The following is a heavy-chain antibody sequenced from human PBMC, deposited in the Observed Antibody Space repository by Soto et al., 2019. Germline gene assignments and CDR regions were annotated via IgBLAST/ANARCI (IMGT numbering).Heavy chain of an antibody. V-gene: IGHV1-69*01. CDR3: AREGGDYQTSAHYGMDV. CDR1: GGTFSSYA. J-gene: IGHJ6*02. Sequence: QVQLVQSGAEVQKPGSSVKVSCKASGGTFSSYAISWVRQAPGQGLEWMGGIIPIFGTANYAQKFQGRVTITADESTSTAYMELSSLRSEDTAVYYCAREGGDYQTSAHYGMDVWGQGTTVTVSS. CDR2: IIPIFGTA. D-gene: IGHD4-17*01.